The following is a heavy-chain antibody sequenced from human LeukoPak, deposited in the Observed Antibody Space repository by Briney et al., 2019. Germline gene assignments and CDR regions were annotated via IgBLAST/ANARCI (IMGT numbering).Heavy chain of an antibody. D-gene: IGHD3-22*01. CDR3: ARRLNTYYYDSSGYNWFDP. CDR2: ISAYNGNT. V-gene: IGHV1-18*01. J-gene: IGHJ5*02. CDR1: GYTFTSYG. Sequence: ASVKVSCKASGYTFTSYGISWVRQAPGRGLEWMGWISAYNGNTNYAQKLQGRVTMTTDTSTSTAYMELRSLRSDDTAVYYCARRLNTYYYDSSGYNWFDPWGQGTLVTVSS.